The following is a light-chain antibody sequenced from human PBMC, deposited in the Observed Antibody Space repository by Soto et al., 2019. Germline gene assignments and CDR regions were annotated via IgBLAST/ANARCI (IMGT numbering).Light chain of an antibody. CDR2: DAS. CDR3: HQYGTSPYT. Sequence: EIVLTQSPGTLSLSPGESATLSCRASQSVSDNSLAWYQQISGQAPRLVVYDASDRASGIPDRFSGSGSETDFTLTISKSEPEDFAVYYCHQYGTSPYTFGQGTRLE. CDR1: QSVSDNS. V-gene: IGKV3-20*01. J-gene: IGKJ2*01.